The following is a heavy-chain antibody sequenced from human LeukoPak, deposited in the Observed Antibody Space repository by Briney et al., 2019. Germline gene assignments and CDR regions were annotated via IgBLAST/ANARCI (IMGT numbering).Heavy chain of an antibody. CDR2: IIPIFGTA. CDR1: GGTFSSYA. D-gene: IGHD5-12*01. Sequence: GASVKVSCKASGGTFSSYAISWVRQAPGQGLEWMGGIIPIFGTANYAQKFQGRVTITADKSTSTAYMELSSLRSEDTAVYYCARALGSGYDLPDGYYYYMDVWGKGTTVTVSS. J-gene: IGHJ6*03. V-gene: IGHV1-69*06. CDR3: ARALGSGYDLPDGYYYYMDV.